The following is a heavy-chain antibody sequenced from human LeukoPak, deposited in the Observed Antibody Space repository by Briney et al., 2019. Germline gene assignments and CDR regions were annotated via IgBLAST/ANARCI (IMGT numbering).Heavy chain of an antibody. CDR2: INPNSGGT. V-gene: IGHV1-2*02. J-gene: IGHJ2*01. CDR1: GYTFTGYY. D-gene: IGHD6-13*01. CDR3: ARDLGIAAAAAYWYFDL. Sequence: ASVKVSCKASGYTFTGYYMHWVRQAPGQGLEWMGWINPNSGGTNYAQKFQGRVTMTRDTSISTAYVEPSRLRSDDTAVYYCARDLGIAAAAAYWYFDLWGRGTLVTVSS.